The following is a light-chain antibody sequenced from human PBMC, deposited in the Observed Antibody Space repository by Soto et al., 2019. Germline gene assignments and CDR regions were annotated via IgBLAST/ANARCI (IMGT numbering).Light chain of an antibody. J-gene: IGKJ5*01. Sequence: EIVLTQSPGTLSLSPGERATLSCRASQSVSSSYLAWYQQKPGQAPRLLIYGASSRATGIPDRFSGSGSGTDFTLTISSLEPEDFAVYYCQQYGSSPPITFGQGTRLDMK. V-gene: IGKV3-20*01. CDR2: GAS. CDR1: QSVSSSY. CDR3: QQYGSSPPIT.